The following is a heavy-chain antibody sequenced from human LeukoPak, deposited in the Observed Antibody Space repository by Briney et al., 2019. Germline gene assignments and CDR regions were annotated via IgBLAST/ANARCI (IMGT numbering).Heavy chain of an antibody. J-gene: IGHJ5*02. Sequence: GGSLRLSCAASGFTFDDYAMHWVRQAPGKGLEWVSLISWDGGSTYYADSVKGRFTISRDNSKNSLYLQMNSLRAEDTAVYYCAKGRAYGSYYGGSNWFDPWGQGTLVTVSS. V-gene: IGHV3-43D*03. CDR3: AKGRAYGSYYGGSNWFDP. CDR2: ISWDGGST. CDR1: GFTFDDYA. D-gene: IGHD1-26*01.